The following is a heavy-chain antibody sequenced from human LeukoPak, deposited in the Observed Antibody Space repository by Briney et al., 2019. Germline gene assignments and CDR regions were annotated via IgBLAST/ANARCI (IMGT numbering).Heavy chain of an antibody. CDR3: VRVLWTWALNYYYGMDV. J-gene: IGHJ6*02. CDR2: IYPGDSDT. Sequence: GESLKISCKGSGYSFSTHWIGWVRQMPGKGLEWMGIIYPGDSDTRYSPSFQGQVTISADKSISTAYLQWSSLKAPDTAMYYCVRVLWTWALNYYYGMDVWGQGTTVTVSS. CDR1: GYSFSTHW. V-gene: IGHV5-51*01. D-gene: IGHD3/OR15-3a*01.